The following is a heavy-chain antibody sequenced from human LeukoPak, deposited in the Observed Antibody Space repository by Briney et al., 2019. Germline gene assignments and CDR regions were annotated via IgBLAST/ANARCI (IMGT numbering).Heavy chain of an antibody. CDR1: GGSISNYY. CDR3: AGTSIWPAFAI. D-gene: IGHD2-2*01. V-gene: IGHV4-59*01. J-gene: IGHJ3*02. CDR2: IYNSGST. Sequence: RSSETPSLTCTVSGGSISNYYWSWIRQPPGKGLEYIGCIYNSGSTNYNPSLKSRVTISVDTSKNQLSLELTSVTAADTAVYYCAGTSIWPAFAIWGQGAMVTVSS.